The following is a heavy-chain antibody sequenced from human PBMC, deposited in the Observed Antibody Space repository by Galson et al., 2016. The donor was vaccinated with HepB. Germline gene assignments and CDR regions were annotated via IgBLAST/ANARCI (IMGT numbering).Heavy chain of an antibody. Sequence: SLRLSCAASGFTFRSYGMHWVRQAPGKGLEWLAGILYDGSNEYYGDSVKGRFTISRDNSKETLNLQMNSLTSEDTAVYYCAKDAILACGRDCYIDYWGQGTLVTVSS. CDR1: GFTFRSYG. CDR2: ILYDGSNE. D-gene: IGHD2-21*02. CDR3: AKDAILACGRDCYIDY. V-gene: IGHV3-30*18. J-gene: IGHJ4*02.